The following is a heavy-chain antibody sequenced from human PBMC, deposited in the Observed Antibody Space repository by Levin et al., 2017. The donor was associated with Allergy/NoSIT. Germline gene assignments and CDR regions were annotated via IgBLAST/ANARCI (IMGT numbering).Heavy chain of an antibody. CDR2: LSGNGAYT. Sequence: GESLKISCAASGFTFSTYAMHWVRQAPGKGLEWVSGLSGNGAYTYYADSVKGRFTISRDNSENTLHLQMNSLTAEDTAIYFCGKFSTTMVRGGGGYFDYWGQGTLVPVSS. V-gene: IGHV3-23*01. CDR3: GKFSTTMVRGGGGYFDY. D-gene: IGHD3-10*01. CDR1: GFTFSTYA. J-gene: IGHJ4*02.